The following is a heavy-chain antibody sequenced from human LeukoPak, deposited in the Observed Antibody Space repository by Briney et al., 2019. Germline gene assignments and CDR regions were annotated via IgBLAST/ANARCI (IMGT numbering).Heavy chain of an antibody. CDR2: IYYSGST. Sequence: PSETLSLTCTVSGGSISSSSYYWGWIRQPPGKGLEWIGSIYYSGSTYYNPSLKSRVTISVDTSKNQFSLKLSSVTAADTAVYYCARLVLGELSSRWFDPWGQGTLVTVSS. V-gene: IGHV4-39*01. J-gene: IGHJ5*02. CDR3: ARLVLGELSSRWFDP. CDR1: GGSISSSSYY. D-gene: IGHD3-16*01.